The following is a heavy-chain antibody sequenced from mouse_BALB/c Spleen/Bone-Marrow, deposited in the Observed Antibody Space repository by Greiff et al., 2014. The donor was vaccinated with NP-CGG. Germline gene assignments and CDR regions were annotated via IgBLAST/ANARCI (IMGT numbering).Heavy chain of an antibody. J-gene: IGHJ2*01. CDR1: GYTFTDYT. Sequence: VQLKHSGPELVKPGASVKISCKTSGYTFTDYTIHWVKQSHGKSLEWIGHINPNIGGTTYNQKFKGKATLTLDKSSTTAYMELRSLTSEDSAVYYCTRSRYGDYWGQGTTLTVSS. V-gene: IGHV1-18*01. CDR2: INPNIGGT. CDR3: TRSRYGDY. D-gene: IGHD2-14*01.